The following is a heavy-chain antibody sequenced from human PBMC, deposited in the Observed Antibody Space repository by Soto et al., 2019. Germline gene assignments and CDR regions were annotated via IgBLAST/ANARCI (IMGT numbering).Heavy chain of an antibody. Sequence: QLQLQESGPGLVKPSETLSLTCTVSGGSISSSSYYWGWIRQPPGKGLEWIGSIYYSGSTYYNPSLKSRVTISVDTSKNQFSLKLSSVTAADTAMYYCARRVNEWELRTWTQDLDYWGQGTLVTVSS. CDR2: IYYSGST. D-gene: IGHD1-26*01. CDR3: ARRVNEWELRTWTQDLDY. CDR1: GGSISSSSYY. V-gene: IGHV4-39*01. J-gene: IGHJ4*02.